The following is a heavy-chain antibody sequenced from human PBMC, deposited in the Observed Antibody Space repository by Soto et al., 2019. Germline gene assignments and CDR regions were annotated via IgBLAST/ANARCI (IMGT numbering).Heavy chain of an antibody. CDR3: AINTVTTIDY. V-gene: IGHV4-59*03. CDR1: GGSISSYY. CDR2: IYYSGST. Sequence: SETLSLTCTVSGGSISSYYWSWIRQPPGKGLEWIGYIYYSGSTNYNPSLKSRVTISVDTSKNQFSLKLSSVTAADTDVYYCAINTVTTIDYWRQGTLVTVTS. J-gene: IGHJ4*02. D-gene: IGHD4-17*01.